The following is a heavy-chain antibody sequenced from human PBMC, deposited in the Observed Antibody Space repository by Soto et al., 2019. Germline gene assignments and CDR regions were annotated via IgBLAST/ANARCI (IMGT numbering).Heavy chain of an antibody. J-gene: IGHJ4*02. Sequence: QVQLVQSGAEVKKPGASVKVSCKASGYTFTSYDINWVRQATGQGLEWMGWMNGNSGNTGYAQKFQGRVTMTRNPCICRGFMELSSLRSEDTAGDYCARRDTLLRYFFGGQGTLVPVSS. V-gene: IGHV1-8*01. CDR3: ARRDTLLRYFF. D-gene: IGHD3-9*01. CDR1: GYTFTSYD. CDR2: MNGNSGNT.